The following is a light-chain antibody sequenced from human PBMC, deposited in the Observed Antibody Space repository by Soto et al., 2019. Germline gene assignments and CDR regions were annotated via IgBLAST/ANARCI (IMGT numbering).Light chain of an antibody. Sequence: DMQMTQSPSTLSASVGDRVTSTCRASQNIARSLAWYQQKPGKAPKVLIYQASSLDSGVPSRFSGRGFGTEFTLTINTLQPDDSATYYCQQYEYFWTFGQGTKVDIK. CDR3: QQYEYFWT. V-gene: IGKV1-5*03. CDR1: QNIARS. CDR2: QAS. J-gene: IGKJ1*01.